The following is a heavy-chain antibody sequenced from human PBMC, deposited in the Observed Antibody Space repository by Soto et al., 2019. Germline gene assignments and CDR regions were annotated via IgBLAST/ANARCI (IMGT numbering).Heavy chain of an antibody. V-gene: IGHV1-69*06. CDR2: IIPIFGTA. D-gene: IGHD5-18*01. J-gene: IGHJ6*02. Sequence: VASVKVSCKASGGTFSSYAISWVRQAPGQGLEWMGGIIPIFGTANYAQKFQGRVTITADKSTSTAYMELSSLRSEDTAVYYCAREPSYSYGYYYYYGMDVWGQGTTVTVSS. CDR1: GGTFSSYA. CDR3: AREPSYSYGYYYYYGMDV.